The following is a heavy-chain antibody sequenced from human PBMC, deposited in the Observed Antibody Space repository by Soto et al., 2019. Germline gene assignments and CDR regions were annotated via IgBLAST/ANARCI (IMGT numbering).Heavy chain of an antibody. CDR1: GGTFSTYA. Sequence: QVQLVQSGAEVKKPGSSVKVSCKASGGTFSTYAISWVLQAPGQGLEWVGGIIPIFVTANYAQKFQGRVTITADESTSTAYMELSSLRLEDTAVYYCARHQGYGSGTYGFGYWGQGTLVTVSS. J-gene: IGHJ4*02. V-gene: IGHV1-69*01. CDR3: ARHQGYGSGTYGFGY. D-gene: IGHD3-10*01. CDR2: IIPIFVTA.